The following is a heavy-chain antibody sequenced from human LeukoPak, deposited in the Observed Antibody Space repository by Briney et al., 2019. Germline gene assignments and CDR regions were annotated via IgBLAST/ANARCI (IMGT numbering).Heavy chain of an antibody. V-gene: IGHV7-4-1*02. J-gene: IGHJ3*02. Sequence: ASLKLSCTASGYTFTTYSMNWVRQAPGQGLEWMGWINTNTGNPTYAEGFTGRFVFSLDTSVSSAYLQISSLKAEDTALYYCVLGSGSPDAFDIWGQGTMVTVSS. CDR2: INTNTGNP. D-gene: IGHD3-22*01. CDR1: GYTFTTYS. CDR3: VLGSGSPDAFDI.